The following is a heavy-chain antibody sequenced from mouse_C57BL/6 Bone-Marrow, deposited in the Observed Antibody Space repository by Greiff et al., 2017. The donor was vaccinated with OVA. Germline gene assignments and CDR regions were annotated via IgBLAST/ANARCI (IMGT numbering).Heavy chain of an antibody. V-gene: IGHV1-62-2*01. J-gene: IGHJ3*01. Sequence: VQRVESGAELVKPGASVKLSCKASGYTFTEYTIHWVKQRSGQGLEWIGWFYPGSGSIKYNEKFKDKATLTADKSSSTAYMELSRLTSEDSAVYFCARHARELGWFADWGKGTLVTVSA. CDR3: ARHARELGWFAD. D-gene: IGHD6-1*02. CDR2: FYPGSGSI. CDR1: GYTFTEYT.